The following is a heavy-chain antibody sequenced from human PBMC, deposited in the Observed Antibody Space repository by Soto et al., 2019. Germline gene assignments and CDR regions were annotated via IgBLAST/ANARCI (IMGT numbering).Heavy chain of an antibody. Sequence: GGSLRLSCAASGFDFSAYWMHWVRQIPGKGLEWVSLICDDGTTTNYADSVKGRFIISRDNAKNTVFLQMDSLRVEDTAVYYCARDVDRTSHLNWFDPWGQGVMVTVSS. CDR2: ICDDGTTT. D-gene: IGHD5-12*01. J-gene: IGHJ5*02. V-gene: IGHV3-74*01. CDR1: GFDFSAYW. CDR3: ARDVDRTSHLNWFDP.